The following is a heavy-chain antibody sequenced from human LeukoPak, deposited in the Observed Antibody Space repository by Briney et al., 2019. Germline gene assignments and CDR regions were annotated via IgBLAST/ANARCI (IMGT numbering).Heavy chain of an antibody. CDR3: ASGQSYYRTSSDAFDI. D-gene: IGHD3-10*01. V-gene: IGHV3-74*01. CDR2: INSDGSST. J-gene: IGHJ3*02. Sequence: GGSLRLSCAASGFTFSSYWMHWVRQAPGKGLVWVSRINSDGSSTGYADSVKGRFTISRDNAKNTLYLQMNSLRAEDTAVYYCASGQSYYRTSSDAFDIWGQGTMVTVSS. CDR1: GFTFSSYW.